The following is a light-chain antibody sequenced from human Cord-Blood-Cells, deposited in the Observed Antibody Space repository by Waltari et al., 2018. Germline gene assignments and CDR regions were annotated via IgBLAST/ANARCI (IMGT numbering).Light chain of an antibody. CDR1: QRITSW. CDR3: QQYNSYHT. J-gene: IGKJ2*01. Sequence: IQITQAPSTLSASVGASVTIPCRASQRITSWFAWYQQKPAKAPKLLIYKASSLESGVPSRFSRSGSETEFTLAISSLQPDDFATYYGQQYNSYHTFGQGTKLEIK. CDR2: KAS. V-gene: IGKV1-5*03.